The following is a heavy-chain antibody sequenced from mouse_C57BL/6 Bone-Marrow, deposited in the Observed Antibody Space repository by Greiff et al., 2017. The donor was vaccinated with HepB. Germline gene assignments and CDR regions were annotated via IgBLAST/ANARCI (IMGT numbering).Heavy chain of an antibody. Sequence: ESGPGLVKPSQSLSLTCSVTGYSITSGYYWNWIRQFPGNKLEWMGYISYDGSNNYNPSLQNRISITRDTSKNQCFLKLNSVTTEDTATYYCARDRAQAPYYAMDYWGQGTSVTVSS. D-gene: IGHD3-2*02. J-gene: IGHJ4*01. CDR3: ARDRAQAPYYAMDY. CDR1: GYSITSGYY. CDR2: ISYDGSN. V-gene: IGHV3-6*01.